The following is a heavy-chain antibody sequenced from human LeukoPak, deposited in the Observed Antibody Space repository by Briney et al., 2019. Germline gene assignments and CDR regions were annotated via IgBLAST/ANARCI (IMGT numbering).Heavy chain of an antibody. D-gene: IGHD4-11*01. CDR2: IKQDGSEK. CDR1: GFTFSSYW. V-gene: IGHV3-7*01. CDR3: ARDTVTIYYYYMDV. J-gene: IGHJ6*03. Sequence: GGSLTLSCAASGFTFSSYWMSWVRQAPGKGLEWVANIKQDGSEKYYVDSVKGRFTISRDNAKNSLYLQMNSLRAEDKAVNYCARDTVTIYYYYMDVWGEGTTVTVSS.